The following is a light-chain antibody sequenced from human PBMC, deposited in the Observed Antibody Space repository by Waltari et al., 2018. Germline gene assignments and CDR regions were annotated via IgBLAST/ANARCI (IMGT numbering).Light chain of an antibody. CDR1: QNRLYSFNHKYY. Sequence: DVVMTQSPDSLAVSLGERATIHCKASQNRLYSFNHKYYLAGYKQKPGQHPKLVIYWASTRASRVPDRFSGSGSGTDFTLTISSLQAEDVAVYHGQQYYSTPPTFGQGTKLEIK. CDR3: QQYYSTPPT. V-gene: IGKV4-1*01. CDR2: WAS. J-gene: IGKJ2*01.